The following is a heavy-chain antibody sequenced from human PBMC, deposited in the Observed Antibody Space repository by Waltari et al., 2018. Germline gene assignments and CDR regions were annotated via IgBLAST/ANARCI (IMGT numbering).Heavy chain of an antibody. Sequence: EVQLVESGGGLVQPGGSLRLSCAASGFSLRDYGMNWVRQAPGKGLEWLSFISSSGPTIHYADSVKGRFTVSRDNTKNSLSLQMNSLRAEDTAVYYCARVWGVTTSDFWGQGTLVTVSS. J-gene: IGHJ4*02. CDR2: ISSSGPTI. V-gene: IGHV3-48*03. CDR3: ARVWGVTTSDF. CDR1: GFSLRDYG. D-gene: IGHD4-17*01.